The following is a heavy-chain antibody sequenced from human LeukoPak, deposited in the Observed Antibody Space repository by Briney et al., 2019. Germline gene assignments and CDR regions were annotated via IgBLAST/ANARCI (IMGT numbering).Heavy chain of an antibody. J-gene: IGHJ4*02. Sequence: GGSLRLSCAASGFTFSSYSMNWVRQAPGRGLEWVSSISSSSSYIYYADSVKGRFTISRDNAKNSLYLQMNSLRAEDTAVYYCARVGAKKGFDYWGQGTLVTVSS. CDR3: ARVGAKKGFDY. V-gene: IGHV3-21*01. D-gene: IGHD1-26*01. CDR2: ISSSSSYI. CDR1: GFTFSSYS.